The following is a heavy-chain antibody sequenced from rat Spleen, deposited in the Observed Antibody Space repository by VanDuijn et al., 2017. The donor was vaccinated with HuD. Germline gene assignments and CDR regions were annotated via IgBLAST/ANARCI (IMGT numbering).Heavy chain of an antibody. CDR3: ARRGYNNQWYFDF. CDR1: GFTFSDYY. J-gene: IGHJ2*01. D-gene: IGHD1-10*01. CDR2: INTDGGST. V-gene: IGHV5-25*01. Sequence: EVQLVESDGGLVQPGRSLKLSCAASGFTFSDYYMAWFRQAPTKGLEWVSSINTDGGSTYYPDSVKGRFTISRDNAKSTLYLQMDSLRSEDTATYYCARRGYNNQWYFDFWGQGVMVTVSS.